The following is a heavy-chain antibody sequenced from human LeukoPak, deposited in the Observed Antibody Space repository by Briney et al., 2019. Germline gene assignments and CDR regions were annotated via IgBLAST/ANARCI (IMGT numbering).Heavy chain of an antibody. CDR1: GFTFSSYG. CDR2: ISGSGGST. D-gene: IGHD6-13*01. J-gene: IGHJ4*02. Sequence: GGTLRLSCAAPGFTFSSYGMSWVRQAPGKGLEWVSAISGSGGSTYYADSVKGRFTISRDNSKNTLYLQMNSLRAEDTAVYYCAKHEGSIAAAGTHDYWGQGTLVTVSS. CDR3: AKHEGSIAAAGTHDY. V-gene: IGHV3-23*01.